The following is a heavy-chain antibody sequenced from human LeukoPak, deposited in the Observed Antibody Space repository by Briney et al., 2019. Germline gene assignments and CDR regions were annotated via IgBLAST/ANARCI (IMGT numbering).Heavy chain of an antibody. V-gene: IGHV3-30*18. CDR2: ISYDGSNK. CDR3: AKGVTIFHYFDY. Sequence: GGSPRLSCAASGFIVSSRYMSWVRQAPGKGLEWVAVISYDGSNKYYADSVKGRFTISRDNSKNTLYLQMNSLRAEDTAVYYCAKGVTIFHYFDYWGQGTLVTVSS. J-gene: IGHJ4*02. D-gene: IGHD3-9*01. CDR1: GFIVSSRY.